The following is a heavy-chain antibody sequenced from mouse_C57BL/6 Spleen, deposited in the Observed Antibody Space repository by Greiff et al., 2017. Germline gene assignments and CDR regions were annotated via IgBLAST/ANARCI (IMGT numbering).Heavy chain of an antibody. CDR3: AREDYYGSSPHFDY. V-gene: IGHV1-26*01. CDR1: GYTFTDYY. D-gene: IGHD1-1*01. CDR2: INPNNGGT. Sequence: EVQLQQSGPELVKPGASVKISCKASGYTFTDYYMNWVKQSHGKSLEWIGDINPNNGGTSYNQKFKGKATLTVDKSSRTAYMELRSLTSEDAAVYDCAREDYYGSSPHFDYWGQGTTLTVAS. J-gene: IGHJ2*01.